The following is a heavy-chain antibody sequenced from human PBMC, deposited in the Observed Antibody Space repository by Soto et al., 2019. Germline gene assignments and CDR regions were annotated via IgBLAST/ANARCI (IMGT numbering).Heavy chain of an antibody. Sequence: QVQLQESGPGLVKPSQTLSLTCTVSGGSISSGGYYWSWIRQHPGKGLEWIGYIYYSGSTYYNPSPKSRVTISVYTSKNQFSLKLSSVTAADTAVYYCARTSYDSSGTAADPWGQGTLVTVSS. V-gene: IGHV4-31*03. CDR1: GGSISSGGYY. J-gene: IGHJ5*02. CDR2: IYYSGST. CDR3: ARTSYDSSGTAADP. D-gene: IGHD3-22*01.